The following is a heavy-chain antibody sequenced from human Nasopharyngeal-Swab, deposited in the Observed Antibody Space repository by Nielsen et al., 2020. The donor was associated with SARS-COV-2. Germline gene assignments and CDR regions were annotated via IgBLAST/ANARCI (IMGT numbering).Heavy chain of an antibody. Sequence: LETLSLTCTVSGGSISSYYWSWIRQPPGKGLEWIGYIYYSGSTNYNPSLKSRVTISVDTSKNQFSLKLSSVTAADTAVYYCARDRPAAADSNYYYGMDVWGQGTTVTVSS. CDR2: IYYSGST. V-gene: IGHV4-59*01. D-gene: IGHD6-13*01. CDR1: GGSISSYY. CDR3: ARDRPAAADSNYYYGMDV. J-gene: IGHJ6*02.